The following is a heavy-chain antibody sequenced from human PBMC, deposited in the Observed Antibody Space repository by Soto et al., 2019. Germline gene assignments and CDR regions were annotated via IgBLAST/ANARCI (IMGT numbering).Heavy chain of an antibody. CDR3: AREGALKPFSS. CDR1: GFPFSNYN. CDR2: ISGSSIYI. Sequence: PGGSLRLSCVASGFPFSNYNMTWVRQAPGKGRAWVSHISGSSIYIHYADSVRGRFTISRDNAKNSVYLQMDSLRVEDTAVYYCAREGALKPFSSWGQGALVTVSS. V-gene: IGHV3-21*01. J-gene: IGHJ5*02.